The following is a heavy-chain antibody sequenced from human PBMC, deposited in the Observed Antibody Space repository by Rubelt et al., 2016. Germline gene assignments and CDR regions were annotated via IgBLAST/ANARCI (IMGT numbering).Heavy chain of an antibody. CDR3: ARDPLPVRGVIMTPTH. CDR2: ISAYNSNT. J-gene: IGHJ4*02. D-gene: IGHD3-10*01. CDR1: GYTFTSYG. Sequence: QVQLVQSGAEVKKPGASVKVSCKASGYTFTSYGIRWVRQAPGQGLEWMGWISAYNSNTNYAQKLQGRVTMTTDTSTSRAYMELRSLRSDDTAVYYCARDPLPVRGVIMTPTHWGQGTLVTVSS. V-gene: IGHV1-18*01.